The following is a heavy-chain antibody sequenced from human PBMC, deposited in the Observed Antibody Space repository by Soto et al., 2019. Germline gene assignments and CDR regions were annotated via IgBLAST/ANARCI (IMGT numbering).Heavy chain of an antibody. CDR1: GVSISSYY. D-gene: IGHD3-10*01. Sequence: QVQLQESGPGLVKPSETLSLTCTVSGVSISSYYWSWIRQPPGKGLAWIGYIYYSGSTNYNPSRKSRVTISVDTSKNQFSLKLSSVTGADTAVYYCARLWGWFGDYWGQGTLVTVSS. J-gene: IGHJ4*02. V-gene: IGHV4-59*08. CDR3: ARLWGWFGDY. CDR2: IYYSGST.